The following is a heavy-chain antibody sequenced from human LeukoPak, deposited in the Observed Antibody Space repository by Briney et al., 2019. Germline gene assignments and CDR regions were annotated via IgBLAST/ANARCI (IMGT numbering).Heavy chain of an antibody. CDR3: TTAVYLTGYEY. CDR1: GFTFSNAW. V-gene: IGHV3-15*01. D-gene: IGHD3-9*01. J-gene: IGHJ4*02. CDR2: IKSKTDGGTT. Sequence: GGSLRLSCAASGFTFSNAWMTWVRQAPGKGLEWVGRIKSKTDGGTTDYAAPVKDRFTISRDDSKNTTYVQMNSLKTEDTAVYYCTTAVYLTGYEYWGQGTLVTVSS.